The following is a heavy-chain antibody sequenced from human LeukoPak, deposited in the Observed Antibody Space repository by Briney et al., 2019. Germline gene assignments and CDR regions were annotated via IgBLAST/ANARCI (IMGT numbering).Heavy chain of an antibody. CDR2: INQGGTEK. V-gene: IGHV3-7*01. J-gene: IGHJ4*02. CDR1: GFTFNTFW. D-gene: IGHD2-2*01. Sequence: PGGSLILSCAASGFTFNTFWMNWVRQAPGKGLERVASINQGGTEKHYVDSVKGRFTISRDNAKNSLYLQMYSLKAEDTAVYHCARDGPPAGLYFDNWGQGTLVTVSS. CDR3: ARDGPPAGLYFDN.